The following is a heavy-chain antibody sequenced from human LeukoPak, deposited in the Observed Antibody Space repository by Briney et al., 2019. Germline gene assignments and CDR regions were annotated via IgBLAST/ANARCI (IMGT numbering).Heavy chain of an antibody. V-gene: IGHV4-34*01. CDR2: INHSGST. CDR3: ARGSSGGFDY. J-gene: IGHJ4*02. Sequence: SETLSLTCAVYGGSFSGYYWSWIRQPPGKGLEWIGEINHSGSTNYNPSLKSRVTISVDTSKNQFSLKLSSVTAADTAVYYCARGSSGGFDYWGQGTRVTVSS. D-gene: IGHD2-15*01. CDR1: GGSFSGYY.